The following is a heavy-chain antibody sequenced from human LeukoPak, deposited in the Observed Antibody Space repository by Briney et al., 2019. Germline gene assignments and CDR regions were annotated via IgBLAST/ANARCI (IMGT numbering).Heavy chain of an antibody. CDR1: GFTFSSFT. J-gene: IGHJ4*02. Sequence: GGSLRLSCAASGFTFSSFTMNWVRQAPGKGLEWVSSIGSSSDYIYYADSVKGRFTISRDNAKNSLYLQMNSLRAEDTAVYYCARDSYNWNDGGADYWGQGTLVTVSS. CDR3: ARDSYNWNDGGADY. CDR2: IGSSSDYI. V-gene: IGHV3-21*01. D-gene: IGHD1-20*01.